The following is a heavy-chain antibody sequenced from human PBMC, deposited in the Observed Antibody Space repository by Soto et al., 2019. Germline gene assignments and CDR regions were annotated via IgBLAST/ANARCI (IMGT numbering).Heavy chain of an antibody. Sequence: GASVKVSCKASGGTFSSYAISWVRQAPGQGLEWMGGTIPIFGTANYAQKFQGRVTITADKSTNTAYMELSSLRSEDTAVYYCARVRGGDYYYYGMDVWGQGTTVTVSS. CDR3: ARVRGGDYYYYGMDV. J-gene: IGHJ6*02. V-gene: IGHV1-69*06. D-gene: IGHD1-26*01. CDR1: GGTFSSYA. CDR2: TIPIFGTA.